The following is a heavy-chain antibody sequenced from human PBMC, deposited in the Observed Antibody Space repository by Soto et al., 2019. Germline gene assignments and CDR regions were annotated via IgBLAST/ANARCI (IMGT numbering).Heavy chain of an antibody. V-gene: IGHV3-74*01. J-gene: IGHJ5*02. CDR2: INTDGSNT. CDR1: GLTFNRYW. Sequence: PGGSLRLSCAASGLTFNRYWMHWVRHAPGKGLEWVSHINTDGSNTNYADSVKGRFAISRDNAKSTLFLQINSLRDEDTAVYYCARAFCSGANCYPYYFDPWSQGIPVTVSS. CDR3: ARAFCSGANCYPYYFDP. D-gene: IGHD2-15*01.